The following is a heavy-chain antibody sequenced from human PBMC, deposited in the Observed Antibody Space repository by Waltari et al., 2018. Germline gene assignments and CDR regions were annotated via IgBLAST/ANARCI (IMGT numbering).Heavy chain of an antibody. Sequence: QVQLQESGPGLVKPSETLSLTCAVSGYSISSGYYWGWIRQPPGKGLEWIGSIYHSGSTYNSPSLKRRVTISVDTTKNQCSLKLSSVTAADTAVYYCASVRIQSEVVDAFDIWGQGTMVTVSS. CDR1: GYSISSGYY. J-gene: IGHJ3*02. V-gene: IGHV4-38-2*01. CDR3: ASVRIQSEVVDAFDI. CDR2: IYHSGST. D-gene: IGHD5-18*01.